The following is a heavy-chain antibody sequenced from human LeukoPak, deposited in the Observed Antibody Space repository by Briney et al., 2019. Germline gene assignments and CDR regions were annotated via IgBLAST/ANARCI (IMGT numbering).Heavy chain of an antibody. CDR2: ISPKSGRG. D-gene: IGHD2-2*01. Sequence: ASVKVSCKASGYTFSNYAISWVRQAPGQGLEWMGWISPKSGRGSYANKFQGRVTMTTDTSTSTVYMELTSLTSDDTALYYCAKGRDNYQLLSKNWFDPWGQGTLVTVSS. J-gene: IGHJ5*02. CDR1: GYTFSNYA. V-gene: IGHV1-18*04. CDR3: AKGRDNYQLLSKNWFDP.